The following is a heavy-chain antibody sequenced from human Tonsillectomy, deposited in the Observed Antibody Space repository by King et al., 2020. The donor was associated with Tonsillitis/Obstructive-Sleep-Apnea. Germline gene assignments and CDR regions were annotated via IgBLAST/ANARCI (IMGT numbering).Heavy chain of an antibody. CDR1: GYTFTSYD. CDR2: MNPNSGNT. D-gene: IGHD3-10*01. J-gene: IGHJ5*02. Sequence: QLVQSGAEVKKPGASVKVSCKASGYTFTSYDINWVRQATGQGLEWMGWMNPNSGNTGYAQKFQGRVTMTRNTSISTAYMELSSLRSEDTAVYYCARGQSRRGYGSGPARLRLGRRFDPWGQGTLVTVSS. V-gene: IGHV1-8*01. CDR3: ARGQSRRGYGSGPARLRLGRRFDP.